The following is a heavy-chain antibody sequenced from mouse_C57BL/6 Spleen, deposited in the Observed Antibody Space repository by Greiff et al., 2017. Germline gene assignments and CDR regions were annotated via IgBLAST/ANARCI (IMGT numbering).Heavy chain of an antibody. CDR3: ASYWFAY. CDR1: GFTFSSYA. CDR2: ISDGGSYT. Sequence: EVQGVESGGGLVKPGGSLKLSCAASGFTFSSYAMSWVRQTPEKRLEWVATISDGGSYTYYPDNVKGRFTISRDNAKNNLYLQMSHLKSEDTAMYYCASYWFAYWGQGTLVTVSA. J-gene: IGHJ3*01. V-gene: IGHV5-4*01.